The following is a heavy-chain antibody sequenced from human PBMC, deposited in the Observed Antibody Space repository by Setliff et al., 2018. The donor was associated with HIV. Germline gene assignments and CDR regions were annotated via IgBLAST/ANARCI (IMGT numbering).Heavy chain of an antibody. CDR3: ARQSTTSRDFDS. V-gene: IGHV4-30-4*08. D-gene: IGHD2-2*01. Sequence: SETLSLTCTVSGGSISSDDYYWNWIRQPPGKGLEWTGFVSYTGTTRYSPSLRSRISISIDASKNKFSLQLSSVTAADTAVYYCARQSTTSRDFDSWGQGTLVTVSS. CDR2: VSYTGTT. CDR1: GGSISSDDYY. J-gene: IGHJ4*02.